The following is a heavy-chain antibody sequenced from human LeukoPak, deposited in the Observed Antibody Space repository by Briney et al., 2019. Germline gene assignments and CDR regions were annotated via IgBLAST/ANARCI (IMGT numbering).Heavy chain of an antibody. V-gene: IGHV3-30*18. J-gene: IGHJ4*02. CDR1: GFTFSTYA. CDR2: ISYDGGST. CDR3: AKIEGSSSYYFDY. D-gene: IGHD6-6*01. Sequence: GRSLRLSCAASGFTFSTYAMHWVRQAPGKGMEWVAIISYDGGSTSYADSVKGRFTISRDNSKNTLYLQMSSLRTEDTAVYYCAKIEGSSSYYFDYWGQGTLVTVSS.